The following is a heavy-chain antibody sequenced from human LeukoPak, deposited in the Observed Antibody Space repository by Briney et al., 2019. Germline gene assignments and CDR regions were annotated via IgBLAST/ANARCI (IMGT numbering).Heavy chain of an antibody. J-gene: IGHJ4*02. CDR1: GGSISGCY. Sequence: TSETLSLTCTVSGGSISGCYWTWIRQPPGKGLEWIGYIYYGDTNYNPSLKSRVTISLDTSKNQFSLKLNSVTAADTAVYYCARGSGSYYNPDYWGQGTLVTVSP. CDR3: ARGSGSYYNPDY. V-gene: IGHV4-59*01. D-gene: IGHD3-10*01. CDR2: IYYGDT.